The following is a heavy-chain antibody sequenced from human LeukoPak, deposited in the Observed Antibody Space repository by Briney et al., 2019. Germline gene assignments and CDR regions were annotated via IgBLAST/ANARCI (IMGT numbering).Heavy chain of an antibody. Sequence: GSLKPPCAASGFPFNSYAMRWVRQAPGKGLEWVSAISGSGGSTYYVDSVKGRFTISRDNSKNTLYLQMNSLRAEDTAVYYCAKQDAYGGKTRAGFGYWGQGTLVTVSS. CDR2: ISGSGGST. CDR1: GFPFNSYA. J-gene: IGHJ4*02. V-gene: IGHV3-23*01. CDR3: AKQDAYGGKTRAGFGY. D-gene: IGHD4-23*01.